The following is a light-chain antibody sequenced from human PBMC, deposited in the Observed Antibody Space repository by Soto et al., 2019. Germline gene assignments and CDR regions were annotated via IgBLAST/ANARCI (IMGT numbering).Light chain of an antibody. CDR2: GAS. J-gene: IGKJ4*01. Sequence: EIVLTQSPGTLSLSPGERATLSCRASQSVCNNFLAWFQQKPGQAPRLLIYGASSRATGIPDRFSGSGSGTDFPLTFSRLEPEDFAVYYCHQYASSPLTFGGGTKVEIK. CDR3: HQYASSPLT. CDR1: QSVCNNF. V-gene: IGKV3-20*01.